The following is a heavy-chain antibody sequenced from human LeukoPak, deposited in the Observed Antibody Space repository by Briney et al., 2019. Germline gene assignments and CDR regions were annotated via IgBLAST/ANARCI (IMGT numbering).Heavy chain of an antibody. V-gene: IGHV1-69*13. J-gene: IGHJ5*02. CDR1: GGTFSSYA. Sequence: ASVKVSCKASGGTFSSYAISWVRQAPGQGLEWMGGIIPIFGTANYAQKFQGRVTITADESTSTAYMELSSLRSEDTAMYYCARAPRGDVVVPDATCYDPWGQGTLVTVSS. CDR2: IIPIFGTA. D-gene: IGHD2-2*01. CDR3: ARAPRGDVVVPDATCYDP.